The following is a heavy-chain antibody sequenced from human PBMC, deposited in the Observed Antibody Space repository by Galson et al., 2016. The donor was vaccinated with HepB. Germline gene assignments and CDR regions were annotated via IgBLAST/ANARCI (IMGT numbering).Heavy chain of an antibody. J-gene: IGHJ6*02. Sequence: SLRLSCAASGFAFESYAMHWVRQAPGKALEWLTVISLDGNNKLYADSVKGRFTISRDNSKNTLYLEMNTLRVEDTAVYFCARGSSSRSIYYYYYYTMDVWGQGTTVTVFS. CDR3: ARGSSSRSIYYYYYYTMDV. V-gene: IGHV3-30-3*01. CDR2: ISLDGNNK. D-gene: IGHD6-6*01. CDR1: GFAFESYA.